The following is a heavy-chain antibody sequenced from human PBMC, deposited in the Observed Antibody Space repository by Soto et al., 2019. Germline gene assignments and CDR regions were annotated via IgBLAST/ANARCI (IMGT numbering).Heavy chain of an antibody. Sequence: GESLKISCKGSGYTFTNYWIGWVRQMPGKGPEWMGIIYPGDSDTNYSPSFQGHVTISADKSISTAYLQWSSLKASDTAMYYCARLGGDIVVVPAANGIGNYYYYYGMDVWGQGTTVTVSS. CDR3: ARLGGDIVVVPAANGIGNYYYYYGMDV. V-gene: IGHV5-51*01. J-gene: IGHJ6*02. CDR1: GYTFTNYW. D-gene: IGHD2-2*01. CDR2: IYPGDSDT.